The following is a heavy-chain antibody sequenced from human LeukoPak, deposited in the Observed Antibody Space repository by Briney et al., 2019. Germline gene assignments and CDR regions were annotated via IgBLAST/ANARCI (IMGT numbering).Heavy chain of an antibody. J-gene: IGHJ6*03. Sequence: GGSLRLSCVASEFRFGRDWISWVRQAPGKGLEWVACIKQDGSEEYYVGSVRGRFTVSVDNGKNSLYLQMNSLRAEDTAVYYCATSTVTTFQYHYHYMDVWGKGTTVTVSS. D-gene: IGHD4-17*01. CDR3: ATSTVTTFQYHYHYMDV. V-gene: IGHV3-7*03. CDR2: IKQDGSEE. CDR1: EFRFGRDW.